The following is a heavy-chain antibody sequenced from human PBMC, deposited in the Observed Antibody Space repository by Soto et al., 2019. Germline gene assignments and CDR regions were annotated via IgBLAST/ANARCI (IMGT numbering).Heavy chain of an antibody. CDR1: GYRDSGYA. CDR2: INAGNGNT. D-gene: IGHD3-22*01. CDR3: ARLDCYDSNGYLFRAFDI. Sequence: GYRDSGYASHGAGQAKGKRLEWMGWINAGNGNTKYSQKFHGRVTITADESTSTAYMELSSLRSEDTAVYYCARLDCYDSNGYLFRAFDICGQGTMVT. J-gene: IGHJ3*02. V-gene: IGHV1-3*01.